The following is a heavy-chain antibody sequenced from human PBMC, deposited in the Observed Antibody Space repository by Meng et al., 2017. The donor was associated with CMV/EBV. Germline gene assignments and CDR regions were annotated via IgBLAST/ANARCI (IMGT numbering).Heavy chain of an antibody. V-gene: IGHV4-61*08. CDR2: IYYSGST. J-gene: IGHJ4*02. CDR3: ACYIAAREGDYFDY. CDR1: GGSVSSGGYY. Sequence: SETLSLTCTISGGSVSSGGYYWSWIRQPPGKGLEWIGYIYYSGSTNYNPSLKSRVTISVDTSKNQFSLKLSSVTAADTAVYYCACYIAAREGDYFDYWGQGTLVTVSS. D-gene: IGHD6-6*01.